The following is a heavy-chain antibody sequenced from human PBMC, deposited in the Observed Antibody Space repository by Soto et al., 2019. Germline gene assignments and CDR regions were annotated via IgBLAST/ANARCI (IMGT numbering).Heavy chain of an antibody. D-gene: IGHD3-10*01. V-gene: IGHV3-30*18. J-gene: IGHJ6*02. Sequence: QVQLVESGGGVVQPGRSLRLSCTASGFYFSSFGMHWVRQAPGKGLEWVTVISYDGSHQNYADSVKGRFTVSRDSSTNKLYLRMNILRPDDTAVYYCAKVRVRGFGAFSDMDVWGQGTTVTVSS. CDR3: AKVRVRGFGAFSDMDV. CDR2: ISYDGSHQ. CDR1: GFYFSSFG.